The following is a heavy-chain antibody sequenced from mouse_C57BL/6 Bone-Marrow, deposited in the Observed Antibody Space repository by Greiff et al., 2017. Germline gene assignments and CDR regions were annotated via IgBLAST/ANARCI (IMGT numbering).Heavy chain of an antibody. CDR1: GYTFTSYW. J-gene: IGHJ3*01. CDR3: ARAWAY. V-gene: IGHV1-59*01. Sequence: QVQLQQPGAELVRPGTSVKLSCKASGYTFTSYWMHWVKQRPGQGLEWIGVIDPSDSYTNYNQKFKGKATLTVDTSSSPAYMQLSSLTSEDSAVYYCARAWAYWGQGTLVTVSA. CDR2: IDPSDSYT.